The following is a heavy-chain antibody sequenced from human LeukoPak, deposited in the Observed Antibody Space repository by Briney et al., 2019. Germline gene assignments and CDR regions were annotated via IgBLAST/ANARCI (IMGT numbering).Heavy chain of an antibody. D-gene: IGHD4-17*01. J-gene: IGHJ4*02. CDR3: ARGISTVTEYYFDY. V-gene: IGHV4-59*01. CDR2: IYYSGST. Sequence: PSETLSLTCTVSGGSISSYYWSWIRQPPGKGLEWIGYIYYSGSTNYDPSLKSRVTISVDTSKNQFSLKLSSVTAADTAVYYCARGISTVTEYYFDYWGQGTLVTVSS. CDR1: GGSISSYY.